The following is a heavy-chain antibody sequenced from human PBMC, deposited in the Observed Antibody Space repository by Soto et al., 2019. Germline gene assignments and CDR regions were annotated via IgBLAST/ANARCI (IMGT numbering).Heavy chain of an antibody. J-gene: IGHJ3*02. V-gene: IGHV3-53*01. CDR3: ARGVRGSGWHGDDAFGI. CDR1: GFTVSSNY. CDR2: IYSGGST. D-gene: IGHD6-19*01. Sequence: EVQLVESGGGLIQPGGSLRLSCAASGFTVSSNYMSWVRQAPGKGLEWVSVIYSGGSTYYADSVKGRFTISRDNSKNTLYLQMNSLRAEDTAVYYWARGVRGSGWHGDDAFGIWGQGRMVTVSS.